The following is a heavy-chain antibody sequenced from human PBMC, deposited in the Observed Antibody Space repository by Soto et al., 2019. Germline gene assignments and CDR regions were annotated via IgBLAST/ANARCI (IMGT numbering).Heavy chain of an antibody. Sequence: SEPMSLTSSVYDGSFSGYYGGCVRNPPLRGLDWVGEINHSGITNYNPSLKSRVTISVDTSKNQFSLKLSSVTAADTAVYYCARVGAKSSSRWTYYYYYGMDGWGPGNKVT. CDR2: INHSGIT. J-gene: IGHJ6*02. CDR3: ARVGAKSSSRWTYYYYYGMDG. D-gene: IGHD6-13*01. CDR1: DGSFSGYY. V-gene: IGHV4-34*01.